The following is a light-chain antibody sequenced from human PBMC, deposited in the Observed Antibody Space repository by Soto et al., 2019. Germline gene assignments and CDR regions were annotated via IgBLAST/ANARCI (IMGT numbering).Light chain of an antibody. CDR1: SSDVGSYNL. V-gene: IGLV2-23*01. CDR3: CSYAGSSTPYVV. CDR2: EGS. Sequence: QSALTQPASVSGSPGQSITISCPGTSSDVGSYNLVSWYQQHPGKAPKLMIYEGSKRPSGVSNRFSGSKSGNTASLTISGLQAEDEADYYCCSYAGSSTPYVVFGGGTKLTVL. J-gene: IGLJ2*01.